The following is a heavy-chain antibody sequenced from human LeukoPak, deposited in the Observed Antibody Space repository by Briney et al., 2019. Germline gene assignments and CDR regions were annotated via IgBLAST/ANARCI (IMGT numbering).Heavy chain of an antibody. J-gene: IGHJ4*02. Sequence: GASVKVSCKASGYTFTAYNIHWVRQAPGQGLEWMGWITPNSGATNYAQQFQGRVAMTRDTSISTAYMELNNLISDDTAVYYCARGMGSGTYRRFDFWGQGIQVTVSS. V-gene: IGHV1-2*02. CDR3: ARGMGSGTYRRFDF. D-gene: IGHD3-10*01. CDR1: GYTFTAYN. CDR2: ITPNSGAT.